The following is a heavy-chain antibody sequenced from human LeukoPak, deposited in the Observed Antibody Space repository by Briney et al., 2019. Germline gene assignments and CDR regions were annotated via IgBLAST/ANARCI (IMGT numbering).Heavy chain of an antibody. CDR3: AKDTYYYGSGSYYNLADY. Sequence: GGSLRLSCAASGFTFSSYGMHWVRQAPGKGLEGVAVISYDGSNKYYADSVKGRFTIPRDNSKNTLYLQMNSLRAEDTAVYYCAKDTYYYGSGSYYNLADYWGQGTLVTVSS. D-gene: IGHD3-10*01. CDR1: GFTFSSYG. J-gene: IGHJ4*02. CDR2: ISYDGSNK. V-gene: IGHV3-30*18.